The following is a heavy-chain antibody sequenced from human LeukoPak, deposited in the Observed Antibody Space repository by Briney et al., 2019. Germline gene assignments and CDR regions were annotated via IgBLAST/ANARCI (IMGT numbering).Heavy chain of an antibody. CDR3: ARVRAIVVPAAAPYYYYYGMDV. D-gene: IGHD2-2*01. J-gene: IGHJ6*02. CDR2: INHSGST. Sequence: PSETLSLTCAVYGGSFSGYYWSWIRQPPGKGLEWIGEINHSGSTNYNPSLKSRVTISVDTSKNQFSLKLSSVTAADTAVYYCARVRAIVVPAAAPYYYYYGMDVWGQGTTVTVSS. V-gene: IGHV4-34*01. CDR1: GGSFSGYY.